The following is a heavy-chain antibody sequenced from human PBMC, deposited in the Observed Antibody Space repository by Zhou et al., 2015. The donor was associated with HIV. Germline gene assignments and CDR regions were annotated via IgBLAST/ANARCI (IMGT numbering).Heavy chain of an antibody. V-gene: IGHV1-69*02. J-gene: IGHJ6*02. CDR1: GGTFSSYT. Sequence: QVQLVQSGAEVKKPGSSVKVSCKASGGTFSSYTISWVRQAPGQGLEWMGRIIPILGIANYAQKFQGRVTITADKSTSTAYMELSSLRSEDTAVYYCARGGDIVVVPAASPDYYGMDVWGQGTTVTVSS. CDR2: IIPILGIA. CDR3: ARGGDIVVVPAASPDYYGMDV. D-gene: IGHD2-2*01.